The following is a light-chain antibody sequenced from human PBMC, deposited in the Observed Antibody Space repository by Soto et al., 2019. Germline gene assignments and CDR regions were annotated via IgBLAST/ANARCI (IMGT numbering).Light chain of an antibody. CDR2: DAS. CDR3: QQYNNWPPLT. CDR1: QSVSSN. J-gene: IGKJ4*01. V-gene: IGKV3-15*01. Sequence: EIVMTQSPATLSVSPGERATLSCRTSQSVSSNLAWYQQEPGQPPRLLIYDASTRATGIPARFGGSGSGTEFTLTISSLQSKDFAVYYCQQYNNWPPLTFGGGTKVEIK.